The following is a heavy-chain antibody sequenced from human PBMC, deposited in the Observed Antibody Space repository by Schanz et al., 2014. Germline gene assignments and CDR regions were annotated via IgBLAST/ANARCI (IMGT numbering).Heavy chain of an antibody. CDR2: ISGTGSTP. D-gene: IGHD3-22*01. Sequence: DVQVVESGGDLVQPGGSLRLSCAASGFTVDSNYMSWVRQAPGKGLEWVSIISGTGSTPYYADSMKGRFTISRDNAKNTLYLQMNSLRTEDTAVYFCAKSYDTSGYSGFDYWGQGTLVTVSS. CDR1: GFTVDSNY. J-gene: IGHJ4*02. V-gene: IGHV3-66*02. CDR3: AKSYDTSGYSGFDY.